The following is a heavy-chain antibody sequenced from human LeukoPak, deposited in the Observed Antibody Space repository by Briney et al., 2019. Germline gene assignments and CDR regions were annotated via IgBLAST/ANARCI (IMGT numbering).Heavy chain of an antibody. CDR1: GGSISSYY. Sequence: SETLSLTCSVSGGSISSYYWSWIRQPPGKGLEWIGYIYYSGSTDYNSSLTSRVSISIDTSKKQFSLRLTSVTAADTAVYYCARHVIAGGTRGYYYYYMDVWGKGTTVTISS. CDR3: ARHVIAGGTRGYYYYYMDV. V-gene: IGHV4-59*01. CDR2: IYYSGST. D-gene: IGHD2-8*02. J-gene: IGHJ6*03.